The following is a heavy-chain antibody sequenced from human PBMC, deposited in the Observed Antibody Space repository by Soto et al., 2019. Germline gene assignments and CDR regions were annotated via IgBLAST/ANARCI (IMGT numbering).Heavy chain of an antibody. V-gene: IGHV1-2*04. CDR3: ARSSGWTESYYYYYYMDV. CDR2: INPNSGGT. D-gene: IGHD6-19*01. Sequence: ASVKVSCKASGYTFTGYYMHWVRQAPGQGLEWMGWINPNSGGTNYAQKFQGWVTMTRDTSISTAYMELSRLRSDDTAVYYCARSSGWTESYYYYYYMDVWGKGTTVTVSS. CDR1: GYTFTGYY. J-gene: IGHJ6*03.